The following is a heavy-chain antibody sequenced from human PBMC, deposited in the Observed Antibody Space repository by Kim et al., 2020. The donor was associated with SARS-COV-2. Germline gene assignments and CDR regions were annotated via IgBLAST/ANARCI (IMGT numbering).Heavy chain of an antibody. CDR2: ISYDGSNK. J-gene: IGHJ6*02. D-gene: IGHD3-10*01. CDR3: AKESGSGSYYAWTYYYYGMDV. V-gene: IGHV3-30*18. CDR1: GFTFSSYG. Sequence: GSLRLSCAASGFTFSSYGMHWVRQAPGKGLEWVAVISYDGSNKYYADSVKGRFTISRYNSKNTLYLQMNSLRAEDTAVYYCAKESGSGSYYAWTYYYYGMDVWDQGTTVTVSS.